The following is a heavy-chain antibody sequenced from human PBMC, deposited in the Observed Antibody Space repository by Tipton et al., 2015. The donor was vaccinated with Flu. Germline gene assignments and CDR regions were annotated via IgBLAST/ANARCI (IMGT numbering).Heavy chain of an antibody. CDR1: GGSVMNGGFY. J-gene: IGHJ4*01. D-gene: IGHD2-8*02. Sequence: LRLSCTVSGGSVMNGGFYWSWIRQHPGEGLEWLASTFYYGHTYYNSSLESRLSVSVDMSKERFSLELRSVTATDTAVYFCARTFTGGLCTGGACFSAYFDHWGHGALVTVSS. CDR2: TFYYGHT. V-gene: IGHV4-31*02. CDR3: ARTFTGGLCTGGACFSAYFDH.